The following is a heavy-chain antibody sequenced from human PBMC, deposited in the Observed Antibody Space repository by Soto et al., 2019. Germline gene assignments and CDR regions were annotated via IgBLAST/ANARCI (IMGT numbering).Heavy chain of an antibody. CDR1: GYSFTSFY. D-gene: IGHD3-3*01. V-gene: IGHV1-46*03. J-gene: IGHJ4*02. CDR2: INPSGGTT. Sequence: ASVKVSCKASGYSFTSFYMHWVRQVPGQGLEWKGIINPSGGTTSYAQKFQGRVTMTRDTSTSTVYMELSSLRSVDTAVYYCARASGYYSFDYWGQGTLVTVSS. CDR3: ARASGYYSFDY.